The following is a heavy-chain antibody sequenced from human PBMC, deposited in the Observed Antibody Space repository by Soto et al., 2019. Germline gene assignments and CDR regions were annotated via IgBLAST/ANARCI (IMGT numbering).Heavy chain of an antibody. V-gene: IGHV1-69*01. CDR3: ARGRGMYNSGRSELDL. CDR1: GGTFSRYT. CDR2: IIPRFGAT. Sequence: QVQLVQSGAEVKKPGSSVRVSCKAAGGTFSRYTFNWVRQAPGQGLEWMGGIIPRFGATNYAPALQGRVTITADESTNGAYMELISLRSEDTAVYYCARGRGMYNSGRSELDLWGQGTLVTVSS. D-gene: IGHD6-19*01. J-gene: IGHJ5*02.